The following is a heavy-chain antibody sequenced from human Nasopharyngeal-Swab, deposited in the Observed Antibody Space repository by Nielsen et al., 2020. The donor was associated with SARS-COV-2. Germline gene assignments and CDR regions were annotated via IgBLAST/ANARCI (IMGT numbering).Heavy chain of an antibody. CDR3: AGVGTSGWYDY. CDR1: GFTFSSYA. Sequence: GGSLTLSCAASGFTFSSYAMHWVRQAPGKGLEYVSAISSNGGSTYYANSVKGRFTITRDNSKNTLYLQMGSLGAEDMAVYYWAGVGTSGWYDYWGQGTLVTVSS. V-gene: IGHV3-64*01. CDR2: ISSNGGST. J-gene: IGHJ4*02. D-gene: IGHD6-19*01.